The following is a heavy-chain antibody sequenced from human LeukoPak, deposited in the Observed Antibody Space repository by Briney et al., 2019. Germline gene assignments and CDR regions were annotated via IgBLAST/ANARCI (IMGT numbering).Heavy chain of an antibody. J-gene: IGHJ3*02. D-gene: IGHD3-3*01. V-gene: IGHV4-30-4*08. CDR3: ARVDDFWSGYYHAFDI. Sequence: SETLSLTCTVSGGSISSGDYYWSWIRQPPGKGREWIGYIYYSGSTYYNPSLKSRVTISVDTSKNQFSLKLSSVTAADTAVYYCARVDDFWSGYYHAFDIWGQGTMVTVSS. CDR2: IYYSGST. CDR1: GGSISSGDYY.